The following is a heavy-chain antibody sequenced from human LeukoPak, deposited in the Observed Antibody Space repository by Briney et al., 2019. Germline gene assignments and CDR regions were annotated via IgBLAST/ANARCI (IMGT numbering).Heavy chain of an antibody. CDR3: AASTIWELLRLDY. CDR1: GYTFTGYY. CDR2: INPNSGGT. J-gene: IGHJ4*02. Sequence: ASVKVSCKASGYTFTGYYMHWVRQAPGQGLERMGWINPNSGGTNYAQKFQGRVTMTRDTSISTAYMELSRLRSDDTAVYYCAASTIWELLRLDYWGQGTLVTVSS. V-gene: IGHV1-2*02. D-gene: IGHD1-26*01.